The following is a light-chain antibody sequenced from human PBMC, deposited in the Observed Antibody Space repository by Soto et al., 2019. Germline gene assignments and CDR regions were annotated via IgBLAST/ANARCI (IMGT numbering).Light chain of an antibody. CDR2: DVK. CDR1: SSDVGGYNY. V-gene: IGLV2-11*01. CDR3: CSYAGSYSYV. Sequence: QSVLTQPRSVSGSPGQSVTISCTGTSSDVGGYNYVSWYQEHPGKAPKLMIYDVKKRPSGVPDRFSGSRSGNTASLTISGLLPEDEADYYCCSYAGSYSYVFGTGTKLTVL. J-gene: IGLJ1*01.